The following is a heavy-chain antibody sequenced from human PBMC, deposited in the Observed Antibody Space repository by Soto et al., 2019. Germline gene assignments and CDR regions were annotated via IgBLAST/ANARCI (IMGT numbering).Heavy chain of an antibody. CDR3: RYFGWFPPEGEFTGGYYYGMDV. Sequence: GASVKVSCKASGYTFTGYYMHWVRQAPGQGLEWMGWINPNSGGTNYAQKFQGRVTMTRDTSISTAYMELSRLRSDDTAVYYCRYFGWFPPEGEFTGGYYYGMDVWGQGTTVTVSS. CDR1: GYTFTGYY. D-gene: IGHD3-9*01. CDR2: INPNSGGT. J-gene: IGHJ6*02. V-gene: IGHV1-2*02.